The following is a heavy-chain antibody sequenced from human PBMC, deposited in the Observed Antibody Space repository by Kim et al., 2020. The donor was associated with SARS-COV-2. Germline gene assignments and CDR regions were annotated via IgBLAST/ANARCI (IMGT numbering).Heavy chain of an antibody. J-gene: IGHJ4*02. Sequence: GGSLRLSCAASGFTFSSYWMHWVRQAPGKGLVWVSRINGDGSTTTYADSVKGRFTISRDNAKNTLYLQMNSLRAEDTAVYYCARQDAYSLFDYWGQGTLV. CDR2: INGDGSTT. CDR3: ARQDAYSLFDY. D-gene: IGHD4-4*01. V-gene: IGHV3-74*01. CDR1: GFTFSSYW.